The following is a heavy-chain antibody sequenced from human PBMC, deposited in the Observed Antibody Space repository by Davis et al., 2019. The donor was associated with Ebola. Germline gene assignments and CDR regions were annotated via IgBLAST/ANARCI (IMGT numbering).Heavy chain of an antibody. CDR3: TTVAASSIEF. D-gene: IGHD6-6*01. CDR2: ICASGSPI. J-gene: IGHJ4*02. V-gene: IGHV3-48*03. Sequence: PGGSLRLSCVASGLTFSRYEMNWVRQAPGKGREWVSFICASGSPIYYAASVRSGFTISRHNAKNPLYLQMNSLRAEDTAIYYCTTVAASSIEFWGQGTLVTVSS. CDR1: GLTFSRYE.